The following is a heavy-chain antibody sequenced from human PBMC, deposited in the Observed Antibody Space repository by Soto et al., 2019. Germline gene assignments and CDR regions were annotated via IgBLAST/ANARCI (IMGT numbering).Heavy chain of an antibody. V-gene: IGHV3-7*05. D-gene: IGHD2-21*02. CDR3: GRVRGDGDRGFAMSF. Sequence: EVQLVESGGGLVQPGGSLRVSCAASGFTFSAYWMIWVRQTPGRGLEWVADTKQDESEKSYVDAVKGRFTISRDNAKNSLFRQTDSLSAEDPAVYYCGRVRGDGDRGFAMSFWGQGPLVTVSA. CDR1: GFTFSAYW. CDR2: TKQDESEK. J-gene: IGHJ4*03.